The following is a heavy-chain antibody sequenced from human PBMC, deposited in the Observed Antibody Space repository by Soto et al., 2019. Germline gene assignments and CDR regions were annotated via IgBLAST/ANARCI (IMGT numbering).Heavy chain of an antibody. CDR2: ISSSSDYI. D-gene: IGHD6-13*01. CDR1: GFAFTSYT. J-gene: IGHJ4*02. Sequence: GGSLRLSCAASGFAFTSYTMNWVRQAPGKGLEWVSSISSSSDYIYYADSMKGRVTISRDNAKNSLFLDMNSLTGEDTAVYYCARARVYATGPLDFWGQGTLVTVSS. CDR3: ARARVYATGPLDF. V-gene: IGHV3-21*06.